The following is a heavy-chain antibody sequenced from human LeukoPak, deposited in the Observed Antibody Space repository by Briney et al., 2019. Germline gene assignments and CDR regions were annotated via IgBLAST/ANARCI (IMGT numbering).Heavy chain of an antibody. V-gene: IGHV4-39*01. J-gene: IGHJ4*02. D-gene: IGHD2-2*01. CDR2: IYYGGST. Sequence: PSETLSLTCTVSGGSISSSSYYWGWIRQPPGKGLEWIGSIYYGGSTYSNPSLKSRVTLSVSTSKNQFSLKLTSVTAADTAVYYCARLPAYCSTTSCSFDSWGQGTLVAVSS. CDR1: GGSISSSSYY. CDR3: ARLPAYCSTTSCSFDS.